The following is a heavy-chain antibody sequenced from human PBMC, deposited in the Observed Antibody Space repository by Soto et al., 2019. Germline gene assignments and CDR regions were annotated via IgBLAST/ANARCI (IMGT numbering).Heavy chain of an antibody. CDR1: GFTFSSYA. D-gene: IGHD3-10*01. J-gene: IGHJ4*02. Sequence: GSLRLSCAASGFTFSSYAMSWVRQAPGKGLEWVSAISGSGGSTYYADSVKGRFTISRDNSKNTLYLQMNSLRAEDTAVYYCAKHNYYGSGSYRLNRLFDYWGQGTLVTVSS. CDR2: ISGSGGST. V-gene: IGHV3-23*01. CDR3: AKHNYYGSGSYRLNRLFDY.